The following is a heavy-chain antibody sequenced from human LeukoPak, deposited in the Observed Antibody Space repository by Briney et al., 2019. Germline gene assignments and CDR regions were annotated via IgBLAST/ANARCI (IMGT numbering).Heavy chain of an antibody. CDR2: ISSAGTT. CDR3: ARDLEAANTYYFDY. J-gene: IGHJ4*02. D-gene: IGHD6-13*01. V-gene: IGHV3-66*01. CDR1: GFTVSSSY. Sequence: GGSLRLSCAASGFTVSSSYMSWVRQAPGKGLEWVSIISSAGTTYYADSMKGRFTISRDNSKNTVYLQVNSLRDEDTAVYYCARDLEAANTYYFDYWGQGTMVTVSS.